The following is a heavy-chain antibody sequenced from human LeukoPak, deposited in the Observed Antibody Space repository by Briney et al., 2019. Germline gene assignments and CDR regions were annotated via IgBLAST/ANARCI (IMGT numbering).Heavy chain of an antibody. CDR3: ARDAGELPAYIDY. CDR2: ISYDGSNK. Sequence: PGGSLRLSCAASGFTFSSYAMHWVRQAPGKGLEWVAVISYDGSNKYYADSVKGRFTISRDNSKNTLYLQMNSLRAEDTAVYYCARDAGELPAYIDYWGQGTLVTVSS. V-gene: IGHV3-30*01. CDR1: GFTFSSYA. D-gene: IGHD1-26*01. J-gene: IGHJ4*02.